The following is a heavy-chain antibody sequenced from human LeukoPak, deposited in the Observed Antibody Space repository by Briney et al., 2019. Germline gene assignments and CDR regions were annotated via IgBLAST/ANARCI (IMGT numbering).Heavy chain of an antibody. V-gene: IGHV4-38-2*01. J-gene: IGHJ4*02. D-gene: IGHD3-16*01. CDR3: ANADTEDYSDY. CDR1: GYSISSDFY. Sequence: KPSETLSLTCAVSGYSISSDFYWGWVRQPPGKGLEWVGSIYHDETTYYNPSLKSRVTISLDTSRKQFSLNLASVTAADTAIYYCANADTEDYSDYWGQGTLVTVSS. CDR2: IYHDETT.